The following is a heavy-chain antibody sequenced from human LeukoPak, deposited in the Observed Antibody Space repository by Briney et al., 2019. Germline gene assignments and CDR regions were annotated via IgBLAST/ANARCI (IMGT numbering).Heavy chain of an antibody. Sequence: GGSRSLSCVPSGFAFGTFAMNWVRQAPGKGLEWVSGNGGSGCKTYCGHCVKVRFTISRDNSKNTLFLQMNSLRVEDTARYFCARDQSPHYYDSSGYGAFNLWGQGTVVTVSS. V-gene: IGHV3-23*01. J-gene: IGHJ3*01. D-gene: IGHD3-22*01. CDR3: ARDQSPHYYDSSGYGAFNL. CDR2: NGGSGCKT. CDR1: GFAFGTFA.